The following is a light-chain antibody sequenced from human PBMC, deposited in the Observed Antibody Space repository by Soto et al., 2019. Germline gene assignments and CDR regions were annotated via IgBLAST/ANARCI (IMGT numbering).Light chain of an antibody. Sequence: EIVMTQSPATLSLSPGERATLSCRASQTVSSNLAWYQQKPGQAPRLLIHGASTMATGVPARVSGSVSGTEFTLTISSLQSEDFAVYYCQQYHNWPPQYTFGQGTKLQIK. V-gene: IGKV3-15*01. CDR1: QTVSSN. CDR2: GAS. J-gene: IGKJ2*01. CDR3: QQYHNWPPQYT.